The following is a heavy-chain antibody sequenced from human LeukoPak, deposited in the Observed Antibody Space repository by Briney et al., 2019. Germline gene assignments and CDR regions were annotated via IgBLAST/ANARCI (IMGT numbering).Heavy chain of an antibody. D-gene: IGHD3-3*01. J-gene: IGHJ4*02. CDR1: GGSFSGYY. CDR3: ARGPLSEWLFQGFDY. CDR2: INHSGST. Sequence: PSETLSLTCAVYGGSFSGYYWSWIRQPPGKGLEWIGEINHSGSTNYNPSLKSRVTISVDTSKNHFSLKLSSVTAADTAVYYCARGPLSEWLFQGFDYWGQGTLVAVSS. V-gene: IGHV4-34*01.